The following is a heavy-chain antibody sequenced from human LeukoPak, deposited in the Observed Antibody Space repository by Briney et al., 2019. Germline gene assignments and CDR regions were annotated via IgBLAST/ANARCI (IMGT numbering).Heavy chain of an antibody. D-gene: IGHD3-22*01. CDR3: ARDSLYDSSPYGMDV. Sequence: PGGSLRLSCAASGFTFSSYEMNWVRQAPGKGLEWVSYISTSGGTIFYADSVKGRFTISRDNAENSLYLQLNSLRAEDTAVYYCARDSLYDSSPYGMDVWGQGTTVTVSS. V-gene: IGHV3-48*03. CDR2: ISTSGGTI. CDR1: GFTFSSYE. J-gene: IGHJ6*02.